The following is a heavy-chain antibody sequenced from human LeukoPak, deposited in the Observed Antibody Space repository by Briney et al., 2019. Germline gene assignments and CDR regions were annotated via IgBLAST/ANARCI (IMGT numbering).Heavy chain of an antibody. CDR1: GYTFTSYD. Sequence: ASVKVSCKASGYTFTSYDINWVRQATGQGLEWMGWMNPNSGNTGYAQKFQGRVTMTRNTSISTAYMELSSLRSEDTAVYYCATSNPHSSSWYYYFDYWGQGTLVTVPS. V-gene: IGHV1-8*01. CDR2: MNPNSGNT. D-gene: IGHD6-13*01. J-gene: IGHJ4*02. CDR3: ATSNPHSSSWYYYFDY.